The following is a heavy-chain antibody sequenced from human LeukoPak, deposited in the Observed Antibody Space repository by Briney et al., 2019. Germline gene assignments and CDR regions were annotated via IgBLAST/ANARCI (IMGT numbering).Heavy chain of an antibody. CDR2: ISAYTGST. D-gene: IGHD1-26*01. J-gene: IGHJ3*02. Sequence: GASVKLSCKASGYTFINYGLTWVRQAPGQGFEWMGWISAYTGSTNYAQKLQGRDTMPTDPSTSTAYMELRSLRSDDTAVYYCARTVGATGAFDIWGQGTMVIVSS. CDR1: GYTFINYG. V-gene: IGHV1-18*01. CDR3: ARTVGATGAFDI.